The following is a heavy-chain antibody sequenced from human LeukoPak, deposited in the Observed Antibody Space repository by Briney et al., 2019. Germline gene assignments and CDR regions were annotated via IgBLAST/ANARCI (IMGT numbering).Heavy chain of an antibody. CDR1: GFTFSSYA. V-gene: IGHV3-30*04. J-gene: IGHJ4*02. D-gene: IGHD3-3*01. Sequence: PGGSLRLSCAASGFTFSSYAMHWVRQAPGKGREWVAVISYDGSNKYYADSVKGRFTISRDNSKNTLYLQRNSLRAEDTALYYCARDPLRFLEWLSFLDYWGQGTLVTVSS. CDR3: ARDPLRFLEWLSFLDY. CDR2: ISYDGSNK.